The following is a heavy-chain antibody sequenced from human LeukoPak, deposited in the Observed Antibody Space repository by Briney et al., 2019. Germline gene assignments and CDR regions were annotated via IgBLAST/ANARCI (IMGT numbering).Heavy chain of an antibody. Sequence: ASVKVSCKASGYTFTVYYMHWVRQAPGQGLEWMGWINPNSGGTNYAQKFQGRVTMTRDTSISTAYMELSRLRSDDTAVYYCARDQTYYDILTGYYHGDYFFDYWGQGTLVTVSS. CDR1: GYTFTVYY. V-gene: IGHV1-2*02. D-gene: IGHD3-9*01. CDR3: ARDQTYYDILTGYYHGDYFFDY. J-gene: IGHJ4*02. CDR2: INPNSGGT.